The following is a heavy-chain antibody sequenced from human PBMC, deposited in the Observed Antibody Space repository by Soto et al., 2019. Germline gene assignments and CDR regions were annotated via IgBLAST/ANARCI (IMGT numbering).Heavy chain of an antibody. CDR3: ATFADSSSSSVDY. CDR2: INHSGST. D-gene: IGHD6-6*01. CDR1: GGSFSGYY. Sequence: SETLALTCAVYGGSFSGYYWSWIRQPPGKGLEWIGEINHSGSTNYNPSLKSRVTISVDTSKNQFSLKLSSVTAADTAVYYCATFADSSSSSVDYWGQGTLVTVSS. J-gene: IGHJ4*02. V-gene: IGHV4-34*01.